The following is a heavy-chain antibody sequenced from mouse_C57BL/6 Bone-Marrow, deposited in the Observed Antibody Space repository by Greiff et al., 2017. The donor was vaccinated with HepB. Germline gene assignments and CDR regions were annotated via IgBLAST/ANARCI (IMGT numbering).Heavy chain of an antibody. D-gene: IGHD1-1*01. Sequence: VQLQESGPGLVAPSQSLSITCTVSGFSLTSYGVDWVRQSPGKGLEWLGVIWGVGSTNYNSALKSRLSISKDNSKSQVFLKMNSLQTEDTAMYYCASGYYYGSSSFAYWGQGTLVTVSA. CDR1: GFSLTSYG. CDR2: IWGVGST. V-gene: IGHV2-6*01. CDR3: ASGYYYGSSSFAY. J-gene: IGHJ3*01.